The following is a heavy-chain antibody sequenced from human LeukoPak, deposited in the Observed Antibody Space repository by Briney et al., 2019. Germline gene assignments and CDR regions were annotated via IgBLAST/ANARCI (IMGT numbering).Heavy chain of an antibody. CDR2: ISGSGGST. D-gene: IGHD2-2*01. J-gene: IGHJ4*02. Sequence: GGSLRLSCAASGFTFSSCAMSWVRQAPGKGLEGGSAISGSGGSTYYADSVKGRLTISRDNSKNTMYLQMNSLRAEDTAVYYCAKGRFAGIVVPAAIFDYWGQGTLVTVSS. CDR3: AKGRFAGIVVPAAIFDY. CDR1: GFTFSSCA. V-gene: IGHV3-23*01.